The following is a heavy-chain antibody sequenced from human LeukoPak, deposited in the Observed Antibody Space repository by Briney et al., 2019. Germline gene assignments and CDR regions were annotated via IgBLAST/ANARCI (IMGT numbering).Heavy chain of an antibody. V-gene: IGHV4-30-4*08. D-gene: IGHD3-10*01. CDR2: IYYSGST. J-gene: IGHJ4*02. CDR1: GGSISSGDYY. Sequence: PSQTLSLTCTVSGGSISSGDYYWSWIRQPPGKGLEWIGYIYYSGSTYYNPSLKSRVTISVDTSKNQFSLKLSSVTAADTAVYYCAKVPYGSGSYSTLDYWGQGTLVTVSS. CDR3: AKVPYGSGSYSTLDY.